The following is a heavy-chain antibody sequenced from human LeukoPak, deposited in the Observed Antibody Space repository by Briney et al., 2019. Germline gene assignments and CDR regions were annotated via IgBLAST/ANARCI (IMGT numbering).Heavy chain of an antibody. V-gene: IGHV3-30*02. Sequence: GGSLRLSCAASGFTFSSYGMQFSSYGMHWVRQAPCQGLEWVAFIRSDGRNKYYADSVKGRFTISRDNTKNMLYLQMNSLRAEDTAVYYCAKLKINYYYYMDVWGKGTTVIVSS. D-gene: IGHD3-16*01. J-gene: IGHJ6*03. CDR2: IRSDGRNK. CDR3: AKLKINYYYYMDV. CDR1: GFTFSSYGMQFSSYG.